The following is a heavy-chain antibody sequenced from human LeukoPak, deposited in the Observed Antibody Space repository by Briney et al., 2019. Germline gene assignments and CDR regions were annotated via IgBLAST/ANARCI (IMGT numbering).Heavy chain of an antibody. Sequence: GESLKISCKGSGYRFTSYWIGWVRQMPGKGLEWMGIIYPGDSDTRYSPSFQGQVTISADKSISTAYLQWSSLKASDTAMYYCARQEGSDFWSGYSPTWFDPWGQGTLVTVSS. D-gene: IGHD3-3*01. J-gene: IGHJ5*02. V-gene: IGHV5-51*01. CDR2: IYPGDSDT. CDR3: ARQEGSDFWSGYSPTWFDP. CDR1: GYRFTSYW.